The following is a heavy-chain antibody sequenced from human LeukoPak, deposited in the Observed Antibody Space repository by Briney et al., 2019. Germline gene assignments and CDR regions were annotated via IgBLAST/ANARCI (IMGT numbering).Heavy chain of an antibody. CDR3: AKDDAWLQYGN. CDR1: GFTFSTFA. J-gene: IGHJ4*02. CDR2: IFPSGGEI. D-gene: IGHD5-24*01. V-gene: IGHV3-23*01. Sequence: GGSLRLSCAASGFTFSTFAMIWVRQPPGKGLEWVSSIFPSGGEIHYADSVRGRFTISRDNSKSTLYLQMNSLRPEDTAVYYCAKDDAWLQYGNWGRGTLVTVSS.